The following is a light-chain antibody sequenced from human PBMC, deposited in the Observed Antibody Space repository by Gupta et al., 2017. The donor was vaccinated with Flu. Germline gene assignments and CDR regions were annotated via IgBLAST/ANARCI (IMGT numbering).Light chain of an antibody. V-gene: IGKV4-1*01. Sequence: NCKSSQSVLYDSTEKDYLSWYQQKPGQPPKLLISWATTRESGVPDRFSASGSGTDFTLTIASLQAEDVAVYYCQQYYDVPFTLGGGTKVEIK. CDR1: QSVLYDSTEKDY. CDR3: QQYYDVPFT. J-gene: IGKJ4*01. CDR2: WAT.